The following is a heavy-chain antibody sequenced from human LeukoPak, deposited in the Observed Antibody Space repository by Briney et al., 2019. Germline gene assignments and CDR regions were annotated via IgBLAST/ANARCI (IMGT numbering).Heavy chain of an antibody. CDR2: TYYRSKWYN. V-gene: IGHV6-1*01. CDR3: AREGVAGDNWFDP. Sequence: SQTLSLTCVISGDSVSSNSASWNWIRQSPSSGLEWLGRTYYRSKWYNDYAVSVKSRITINPDTSKNQFSLQLNSVSPEDTAMYWCAREGVAGDNWFDPWGQGTLVTVSS. J-gene: IGHJ5*02. D-gene: IGHD6-19*01. CDR1: GDSVSSNSAS.